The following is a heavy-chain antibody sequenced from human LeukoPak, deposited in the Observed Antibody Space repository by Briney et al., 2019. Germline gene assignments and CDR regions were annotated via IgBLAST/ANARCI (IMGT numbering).Heavy chain of an antibody. CDR2: IRYDGSNK. D-gene: IGHD3-22*01. J-gene: IGHJ4*02. CDR1: GFTFSSYG. V-gene: IGHV3-30*02. Sequence: GGSLRLSCAASGFTFSSYGMHWVRQAPGKGLEWVAFIRYDGSNKYYADSVKGRFTVSRDNSKKTLYPQMNSLRAEDTAVYYCVKDSTHFRVWDSYDTAGLNYWGQGTLVTVSS. CDR3: VKDSTHFRVWDSYDTAGLNY.